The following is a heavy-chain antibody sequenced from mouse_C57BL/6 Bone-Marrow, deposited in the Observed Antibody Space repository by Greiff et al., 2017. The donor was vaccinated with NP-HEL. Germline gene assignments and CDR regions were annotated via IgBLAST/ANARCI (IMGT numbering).Heavy chain of an antibody. Sequence: VQLQQSGPELVKPGASVKISCKASGYTFTDYYMNWVKQSHGKSLEWIGDINPNNGGTSYNQKFKGKATLTLDKSSSTAYMELRSLTSEDSAVYYCARGTTVPSMDYWGQGTSVTVSS. V-gene: IGHV1-26*01. J-gene: IGHJ4*01. D-gene: IGHD1-1*01. CDR3: ARGTTVPSMDY. CDR2: INPNNGGT. CDR1: GYTFTDYY.